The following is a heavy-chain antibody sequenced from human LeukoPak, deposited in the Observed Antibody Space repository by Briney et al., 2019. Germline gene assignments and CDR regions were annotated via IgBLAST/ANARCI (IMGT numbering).Heavy chain of an antibody. Sequence: GGAPRLFCAASGVTFRSDTLNWVRQAPGEGLELVSSICSGSTYIYNADSVKGRFTISRDNAKNSLYLQMNSLRAEDTAMYFCATDRSQTSDSNGYYPDALNIWGQGTMVTVSS. CDR2: ICSGSTYI. CDR1: GVTFRSDT. J-gene: IGHJ3*02. D-gene: IGHD3-22*01. CDR3: ATDRSQTSDSNGYYPDALNI. V-gene: IGHV3-21*01.